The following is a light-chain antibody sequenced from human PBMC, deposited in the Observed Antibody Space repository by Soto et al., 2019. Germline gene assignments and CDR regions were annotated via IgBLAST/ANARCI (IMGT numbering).Light chain of an antibody. CDR2: AAS. V-gene: IGKV1-39*01. J-gene: IGKJ1*01. Sequence: DIQMTQSPSSLSASVGDRVTITCRASQSISSYLNWYQQKPGKAPKPLIYAASSLQSGVPSRFSGSGSGTDFTLTISSLQPEDFATYYCQQSYSTPRTFGQVTKVEIK. CDR3: QQSYSTPRT. CDR1: QSISSY.